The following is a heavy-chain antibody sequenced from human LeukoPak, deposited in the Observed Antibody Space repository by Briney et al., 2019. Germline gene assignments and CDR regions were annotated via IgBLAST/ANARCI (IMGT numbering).Heavy chain of an antibody. CDR1: GFTLSSYW. Sequence: GGSLRLSCAASGFTLSSYWMHWVRQAPGKGLVWVSHINIDGSNSRYADSVKGRFTISRDNAENTLYLQMNSLRVDDTAVYYCATSRTFDYWGQGTLVTVSS. CDR2: INIDGSNS. V-gene: IGHV3-74*01. CDR3: ATSRTFDY. J-gene: IGHJ4*02.